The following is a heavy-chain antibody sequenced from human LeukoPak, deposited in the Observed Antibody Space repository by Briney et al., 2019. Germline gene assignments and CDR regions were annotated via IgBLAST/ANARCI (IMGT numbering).Heavy chain of an antibody. CDR2: IYPGDSDT. J-gene: IGHJ4*02. V-gene: IGHV5-51*01. CDR1: GYSFTSYW. CDR3: ARSVYYDSSGYPYDFDY. D-gene: IGHD3-22*01. Sequence: GESLKISCKGSGYSFTSYWIGWVRQMPGKGLEWVGIIYPGDSDTRYSPSFQGQVTISADKSISTAYLQWSSLKASDTAMYYCARSVYYDSSGYPYDFDYWGQGSLVTVSS.